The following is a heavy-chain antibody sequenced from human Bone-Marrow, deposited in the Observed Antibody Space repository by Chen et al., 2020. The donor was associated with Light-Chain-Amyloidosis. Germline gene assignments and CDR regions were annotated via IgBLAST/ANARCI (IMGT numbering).Heavy chain of an antibody. CDR1: GFPFNDYW. D-gene: IGHD1-26*01. CDR2: IRQGGSET. V-gene: IGHV3-7*01. Sequence: QLVESGGGLVQPGGSLRLSCATSGFPFNDYWMTWVRQAPGKGLEWVANIRQGGSETHYADFVKGPFTISRDNAKNSLYLELNSLLVEDTAVYYSARDRSPDHTTNWYDAVGVWGQGTMVTVSS. CDR3: ARDRSPDHTTNWYDAVGV. J-gene: IGHJ3*01.